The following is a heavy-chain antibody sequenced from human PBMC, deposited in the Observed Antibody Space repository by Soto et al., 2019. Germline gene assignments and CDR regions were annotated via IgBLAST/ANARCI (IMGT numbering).Heavy chain of an antibody. D-gene: IGHD1-20*01. CDR1: GGSISSYY. J-gene: IGHJ4*02. V-gene: IGHV4-59*01. CDR2: IYYSGST. CDR3: ARPITDSGHFFDY. Sequence: SETLSLTCTVSGGSISSYYWSWIRQPPGKGLEWIGYIYYSGSTNYNPSLKSRVTISVDTSKNQFSLKLSSVTAADTAVYYCARPITDSGHFFDYWGQGTLVTVSS.